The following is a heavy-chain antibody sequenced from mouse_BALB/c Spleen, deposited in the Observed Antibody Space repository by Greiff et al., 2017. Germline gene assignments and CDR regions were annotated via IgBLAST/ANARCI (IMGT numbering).Heavy chain of an antibody. Sequence: EVQLVESGGGLVQPKGSLKLSCAASGFTFNTYAMNWVRQAPGKGLEWVARIRSKSNNYATYYADSVKDRFTISRDDSQSMLYLQMNNLKTEDTAMYYCASPAGDYYAMDYWGQGTSVTVSS. CDR2: IRSKSNNYAT. V-gene: IGHV10-1*02. J-gene: IGHJ4*01. CDR3: ASPAGDYYAMDY. CDR1: GFTFNTYA.